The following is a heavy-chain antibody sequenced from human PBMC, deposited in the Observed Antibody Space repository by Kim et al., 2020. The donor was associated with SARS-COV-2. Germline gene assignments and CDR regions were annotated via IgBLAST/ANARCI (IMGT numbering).Heavy chain of an antibody. D-gene: IGHD3-3*01. Sequence: VKGRFTISRDNSKNTLYLQMNSLRAEDTAVYYCAKGASEYDFWSGCSPDYWGQGTLVAVSS. V-gene: IGHV3-23*01. J-gene: IGHJ4*02. CDR3: AKGASEYDFWSGCSPDY.